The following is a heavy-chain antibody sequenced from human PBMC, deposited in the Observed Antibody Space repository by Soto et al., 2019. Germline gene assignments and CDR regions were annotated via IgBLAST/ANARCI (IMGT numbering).Heavy chain of an antibody. CDR3: ARAEMATTFDY. CDR2: IIPILGIA. J-gene: IGHJ4*02. V-gene: IGHV1-69*02. CDR1: GGTFSSYT. D-gene: IGHD5-12*01. Sequence: QVQLVQSGAEVKKPGSSVKVSCKASGGTFSSYTISWVRQAPGQVLEWMGRIIPILGIANYAQKFQGRVTITADKSTSTAYMELSSLRSEDTAVYYCARAEMATTFDYWGQGTLVTVSS.